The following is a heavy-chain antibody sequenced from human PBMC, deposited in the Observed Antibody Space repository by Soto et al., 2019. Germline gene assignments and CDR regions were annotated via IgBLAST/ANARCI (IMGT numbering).Heavy chain of an antibody. V-gene: IGHV3-74*01. J-gene: IGHJ1*01. CDR3: AREQYTLNYAGY. Sequence: EVQLVESGGAVVHPGGSLRLSCAASGFTFRNYYMHWGRQAPGKGLVWVARIDSSGRNSAYEDSVKGRFTISRDNANNTLFLQMESLTAEDTAVYYCAREQYTLNYAGYWGQCTQVTVSS. CDR1: GFTFRNYY. CDR2: IDSSGRNS. D-gene: IGHD4-4*01.